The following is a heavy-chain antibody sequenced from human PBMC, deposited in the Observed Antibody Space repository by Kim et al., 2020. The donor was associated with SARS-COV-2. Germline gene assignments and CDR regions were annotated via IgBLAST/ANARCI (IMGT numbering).Heavy chain of an antibody. Sequence: SETLSLTCAVFGGSVSSTNWWTWVRQPPGKGLEWIGQISYSGSTNYNPSLKSRVTISVDTSYNHFSLRLTSLTAADTAVYYCARLGSQYSSWFDPWGQGTLVTVSS. CDR3: ARLGSQYSSWFDP. D-gene: IGHD6-13*01. CDR2: ISYSGST. J-gene: IGHJ5*02. V-gene: IGHV4-4*02. CDR1: GGSVSSTNW.